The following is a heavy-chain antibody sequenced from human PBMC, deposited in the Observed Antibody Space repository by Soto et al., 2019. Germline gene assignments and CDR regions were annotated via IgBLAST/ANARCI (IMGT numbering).Heavy chain of an antibody. CDR2: IYYSGRT. D-gene: IGHD2-21*01. V-gene: IGHV4-39*01. CDR3: ARQTYSGEKPSGLDV. Sequence: QLQLQESGPGLVKPSETLSLTCTVSGGSISSSSYYWAWIRQPPGKGLEWIGSIYYSGRTYYNPSLKSRVTISVDTSKNQLSLKLSSVTAADTAVYYCARQTYSGEKPSGLDVWGQGTTVTVSS. CDR1: GGSISSSSYY. J-gene: IGHJ6*02.